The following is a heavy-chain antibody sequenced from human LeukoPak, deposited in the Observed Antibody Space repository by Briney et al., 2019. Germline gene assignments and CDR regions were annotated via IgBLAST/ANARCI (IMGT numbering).Heavy chain of an antibody. CDR2: VYSGGSA. Sequence: GGSLRLSCAASGFHVISNYMTWVRQAPGKGLEWVSVVYSGGSAYYADSVKGRFTVSRDDSKNTIYLQMNSLRADDTAVYYCARDVGATNPFDYWGQGTLVTVSS. CDR1: GFHVISNY. J-gene: IGHJ4*02. V-gene: IGHV3-53*01. D-gene: IGHD1-26*01. CDR3: ARDVGATNPFDY.